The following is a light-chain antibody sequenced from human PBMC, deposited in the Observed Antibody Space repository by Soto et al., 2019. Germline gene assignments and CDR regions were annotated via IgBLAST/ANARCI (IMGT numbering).Light chain of an antibody. CDR2: DVS. CDR3: NSYTTSDTWV. V-gene: IGLV2-14*01. Sequence: QSAPTQPASVSGSPGQSITISCTGSSSDVGAYKFVSWYQQIPGKAPKLMIYDVSYRPSGVSNRFSGSKSGNTASLTISGLQTEDEADYYCNSYTTSDTWVFGGGTKVTVL. CDR1: SSDVGAYKF. J-gene: IGLJ3*02.